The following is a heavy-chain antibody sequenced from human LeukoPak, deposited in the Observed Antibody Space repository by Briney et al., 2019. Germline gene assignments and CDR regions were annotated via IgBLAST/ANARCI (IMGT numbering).Heavy chain of an antibody. CDR2: IIPIFGTA. CDR3: ARADAYYYGSGSYYIGGKGFDP. CDR1: GGTFSSYA. V-gene: IGHV1-69*06. D-gene: IGHD3-10*01. J-gene: IGHJ5*02. Sequence: SVKVCCKASGGTFSSYAISWVRQAPGQGLEWMGGIIPIFGTANYAQKFQGRVTITADKSTSTAYMELSSLRSEDTAVYYCARADAYYYGSGSYYIGGKGFDPWGQGTLVTVSS.